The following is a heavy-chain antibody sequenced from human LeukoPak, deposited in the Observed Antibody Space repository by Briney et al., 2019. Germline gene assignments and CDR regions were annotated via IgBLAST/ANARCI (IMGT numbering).Heavy chain of an antibody. CDR2: ISGYNSNT. CDR1: GYTFTSYG. V-gene: IGHV1-18*01. CDR3: ARDDSSWYPNWFDP. J-gene: IGHJ5*02. D-gene: IGHD6-13*01. Sequence: ASVKVSCKASGYTFTSYGVSWVRQAPGQGLEWMGWISGYNSNTNYAQKLQGRVTMTTDTSTSTAYMELRSLRSDDTAVYYCARDDSSWYPNWFDPWGQGTLVTVSS.